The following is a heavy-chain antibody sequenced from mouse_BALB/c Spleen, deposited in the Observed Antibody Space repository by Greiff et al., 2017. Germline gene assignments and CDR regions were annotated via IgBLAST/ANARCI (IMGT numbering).Heavy chain of an antibody. Sequence: VKLMESGPDLVAPSQSLSITCTVSGFSLTSYGVHWVRQPPGKGLEWLVVIWSDGSTTYNSALKSRLSISKDNSKSQVFLKMNSLQTDDTAMYYCARQNYYGSSYYAMDYWGQGTSVTVSS. CDR3: ARQNYYGSSYYAMDY. CDR2: IWSDGST. J-gene: IGHJ4*01. CDR1: GFSLTSYG. V-gene: IGHV2-6-2*01. D-gene: IGHD1-1*01.